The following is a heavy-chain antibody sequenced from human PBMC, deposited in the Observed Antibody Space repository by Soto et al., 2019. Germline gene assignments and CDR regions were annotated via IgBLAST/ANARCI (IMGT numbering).Heavy chain of an antibody. CDR3: ALRKTGSYFDY. D-gene: IGHD1-26*01. V-gene: IGHV3-30*03. CDR1: GFTFSSYG. CDR2: VSYDGRNK. J-gene: IGHJ4*02. Sequence: QVQLVESGGGVVQPGRSLRLSCAASGFTFSSYGMHWVRQAPVKGLEWVAVVSYDGRNKYYGDSVKGRFTISRDNSKNTLHLQMNSLRAEDTAVYYCALRKTGSYFDYWGQGALVTVSS.